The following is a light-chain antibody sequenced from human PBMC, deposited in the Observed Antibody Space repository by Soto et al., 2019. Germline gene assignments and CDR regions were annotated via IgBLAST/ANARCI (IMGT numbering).Light chain of an antibody. CDR3: QQYNNWPFT. V-gene: IGKV3D-15*01. CDR1: QSVSSN. Sequence: EIVMTQSPATLSVSPGERATLSCRASQSVSSNLAWYQQKPGQAPRLLIYGASTRATGIPARFSGSGSGTEFPLTISSLQSGDFAVYYCQQYNNWPFTFGPGTKVHIK. J-gene: IGKJ3*01. CDR2: GAS.